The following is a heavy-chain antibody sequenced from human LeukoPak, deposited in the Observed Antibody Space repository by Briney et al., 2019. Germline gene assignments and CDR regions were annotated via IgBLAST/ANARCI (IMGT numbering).Heavy chain of an antibody. CDR1: GFTFSNYA. J-gene: IGHJ6*03. CDR3: AECGTDSYYYNMDV. CDR2: ISAIDQNT. V-gene: IGHV3-23*01. Sequence: GGSLRLSCAASGFTFSNYAMNWVRQAPGKGLEWVSSISAIDQNTNYADSVKGRFTISRDNSKSTLFLQMNSLRADDTAVYYCAECGTDSYYYNMDVWGKGTTVTVSS. D-gene: IGHD3-3*01.